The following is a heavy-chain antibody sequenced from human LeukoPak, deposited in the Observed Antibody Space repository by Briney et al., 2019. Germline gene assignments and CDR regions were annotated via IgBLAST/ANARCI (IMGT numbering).Heavy chain of an antibody. CDR1: GGTFSSYA. V-gene: IGHV1-69*06. D-gene: IGHD3-22*01. Sequence: GSSVKVSCKASGGTFSSYAISWVRQAPGQGLEWMGGIIPIFGTANYAQKFQGRVTITADKSTSTAYMELSSLRSEDTAVYYCAKDSADDSSGYHDYWGQGTLVTVSS. CDR2: IIPIFGTA. CDR3: AKDSADDSSGYHDY. J-gene: IGHJ4*02.